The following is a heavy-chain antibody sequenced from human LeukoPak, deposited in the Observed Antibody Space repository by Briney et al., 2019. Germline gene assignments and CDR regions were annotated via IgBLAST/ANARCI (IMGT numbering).Heavy chain of an antibody. D-gene: IGHD1-26*01. CDR2: IKQDGSEK. V-gene: IGHV3-7*04. CDR3: ARAAELANWFDP. J-gene: IGHJ5*02. CDR1: GFTFSSSW. Sequence: GGSLRLSCAASGFTFSSSWMSWVRQAPGKGLEWVANIKQDGSEKYYVDSVKGRFTISRDNAKNSLYLQMNSLRAEDTAVYYCARAAELANWFDPWGQGTLVTVSS.